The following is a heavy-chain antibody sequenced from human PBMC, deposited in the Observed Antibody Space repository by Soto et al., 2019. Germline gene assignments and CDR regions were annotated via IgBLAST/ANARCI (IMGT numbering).Heavy chain of an antibody. CDR1: GFTFGTYA. Sequence: GGSLRLSCGASGFTFGTYAMSWVRQAPGKGLEWVSAISSTSANTDYADSVKGRFTISRDNSKNTLYLQMNSLRGEDTAVYYCGKGAEGVARLYDYWGQGTLVT. D-gene: IGHD3-10*01. CDR3: GKGAEGVARLYDY. V-gene: IGHV3-23*01. J-gene: IGHJ4*02. CDR2: ISSTSANT.